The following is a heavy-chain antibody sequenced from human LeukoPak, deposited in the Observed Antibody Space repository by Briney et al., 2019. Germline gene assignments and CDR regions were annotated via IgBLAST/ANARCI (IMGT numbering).Heavy chain of an antibody. D-gene: IGHD3-10*01. V-gene: IGHV4-59*01. CDR3: ARASRGHDY. CDR1: GGSISSSY. J-gene: IGHJ4*02. CDR2: IYYSGNT. Sequence: SEALSLTCTVSGGSISSSYWSWIRQPPGKGLEWIGYIYYSGNTNYNPSLKSRVTISVDTSKNQFSLKLTSVTAADTAVYYCARASRGHDYWGQGTLVTVSS.